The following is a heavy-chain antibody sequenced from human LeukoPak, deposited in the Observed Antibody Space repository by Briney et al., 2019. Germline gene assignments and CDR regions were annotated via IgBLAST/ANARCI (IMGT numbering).Heavy chain of an antibody. D-gene: IGHD2-15*01. CDR1: GFTFSSYW. CDR3: TRWARYCSSGSCYSWFDP. CDR2: MKIEGSEE. Sequence: PGGSLRLSCVASGFTFSSYWMSWVRQAPGKGLEWVANMKIEGSEEYYVDSVKGRFTISRDNAKNSLYLQMNSLRVDDTAVYYCTRWARYCSSGSCYSWFDPRGQGTLVTVSS. J-gene: IGHJ5*02. V-gene: IGHV3-7*01.